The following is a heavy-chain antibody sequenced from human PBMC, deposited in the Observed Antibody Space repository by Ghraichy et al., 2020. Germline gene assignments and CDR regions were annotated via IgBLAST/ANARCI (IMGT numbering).Heavy chain of an antibody. D-gene: IGHD4-23*01. J-gene: IGHJ4*02. CDR1: GYSFTTYW. CDR2: IYPGDSDT. Sequence: GESLNISCKSSGYSFTTYWIGWVRQMPGKGLEWMGIIYPGDSDTRYSPSFQGQVTISADKSISTAYLQWSSLKASDTAMYYCARSLVSVVMKEDYYFDYWGQGTLVTVSS. CDR3: ARSLVSVVMKEDYYFDY. V-gene: IGHV5-51*01.